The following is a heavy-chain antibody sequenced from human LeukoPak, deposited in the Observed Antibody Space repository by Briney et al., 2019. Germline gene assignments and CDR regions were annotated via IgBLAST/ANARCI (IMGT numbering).Heavy chain of an antibody. CDR3: AKDATFDYYYYMDV. CDR2: ISYDGGEQ. V-gene: IGHV3-30*18. Sequence: PGGSLRLSCAASGFTFSKYGMHWVRQAPGKGLEWVAVISYDGGEQHYGDSVKGRFSISRDDSKSTIYLQMNSLTVEDTALYYCAKDATFDYYYYMDVWGKGTTVTVSS. CDR1: GFTFSKYG. J-gene: IGHJ6*03.